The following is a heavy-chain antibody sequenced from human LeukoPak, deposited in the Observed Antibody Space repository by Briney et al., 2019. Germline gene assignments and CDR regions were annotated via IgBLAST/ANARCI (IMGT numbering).Heavy chain of an antibody. V-gene: IGHV3-48*02. CDR1: GFTFTSYS. D-gene: IGHD1-1*01. CDR2: IIKVSGAR. CDR3: ATEPGRLARGNDSYYSMDV. Sequence: GRSLRPSCAASGFTFTSYSMNWVGQSPGKGLGWLGCIIKVSGARYYADSLKGRLTISRDNANNSLYLQMNSPRDEDTALYCCATEPGRLARGNDSYYSMDVWGQGTTVTVSS. J-gene: IGHJ6*02.